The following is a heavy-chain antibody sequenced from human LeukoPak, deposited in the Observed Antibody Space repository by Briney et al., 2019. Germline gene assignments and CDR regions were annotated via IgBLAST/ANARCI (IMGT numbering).Heavy chain of an antibody. J-gene: IGHJ6*02. V-gene: IGHV3-13*01. CDR1: GFSFSTYD. CDR3: TRELRGIASHYHGMDV. Sequence: GGSLRLSCVASGFSFSTYDMYWVRQAAGRGLEWVSALGTNGDSYYLGSVKGRFAISRDDGKNSLYLQMNSLGVEDTAVYYCTRELRGIASHYHGMDVWGQGTTVTVSS. CDR2: LGTNGDS. D-gene: IGHD6-6*01.